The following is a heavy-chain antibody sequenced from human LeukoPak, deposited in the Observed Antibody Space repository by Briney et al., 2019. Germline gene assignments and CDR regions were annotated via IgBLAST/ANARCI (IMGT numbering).Heavy chain of an antibody. Sequence: ASVKVSCKAFGYSFRSYAMNWVRQAPGQGLEWTGWINTNTGNPTFAQGFTGRFVFSLDTSLSTAYLQISSLKAEDTAMYYCARDLAHVGSPPFGPSRSEYRFDYWGQRTLVTVSS. CDR2: INTNTGNP. CDR3: ARDLAHVGSPPFGPSRSEYRFDY. V-gene: IGHV7-4-1*02. D-gene: IGHD1-14*01. CDR1: GYSFRSYA. J-gene: IGHJ4*02.